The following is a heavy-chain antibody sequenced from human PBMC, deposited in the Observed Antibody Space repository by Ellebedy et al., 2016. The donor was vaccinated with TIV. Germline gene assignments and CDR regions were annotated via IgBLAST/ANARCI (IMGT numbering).Heavy chain of an antibody. CDR1: GVSLSSSMW. CDR2: IYHSGST. CDR3: SRRVLPLSKFDP. Sequence: MPGGSLRLSCTVSGVSLSSSMWWTWVRQPPGKGLEWIGEIYHSGSTNYNPSLKSRVTISVDKSNNQFSLKLSSVTAADTAVYYCSRRVLPLSKFDPWGQGTLVTVSS. D-gene: IGHD5/OR15-5a*01. J-gene: IGHJ5*02. V-gene: IGHV4-4*02.